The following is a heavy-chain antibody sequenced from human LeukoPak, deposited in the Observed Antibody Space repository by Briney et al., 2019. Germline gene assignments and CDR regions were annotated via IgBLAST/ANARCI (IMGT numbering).Heavy chain of an antibody. J-gene: IGHJ4*02. CDR2: ISGSGGST. CDR3: AKWGDIVVVPAAYGGFDY. V-gene: IGHV3-23*01. D-gene: IGHD2-2*01. CDR1: GFTFSSYA. Sequence: RTGGSLRLSRAASGFTFSSYAMSWVRQAPGKGLEWVSAISGSGGSTYYADSVKGRFTISRDNSKNTLYLQMNSLRAEDTAVYYCAKWGDIVVVPAAYGGFDYWGQGTLVTVSS.